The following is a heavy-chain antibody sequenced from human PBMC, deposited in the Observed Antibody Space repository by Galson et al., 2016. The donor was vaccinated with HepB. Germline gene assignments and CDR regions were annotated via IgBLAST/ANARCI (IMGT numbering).Heavy chain of an antibody. Sequence: SVKVSCKASGYTFRSYYIHWVRQVPGQGLEWVGIIDPNDGVTNYTQKLQGRVTMTRDNSTNTLYLELSSLKFEDTAIYYCAREDWLDSWGQGTLVTVSS. CDR2: IDPNDGVT. J-gene: IGHJ5*01. CDR1: GYTFRSYY. V-gene: IGHV1-46*01. CDR3: AREDWLDS.